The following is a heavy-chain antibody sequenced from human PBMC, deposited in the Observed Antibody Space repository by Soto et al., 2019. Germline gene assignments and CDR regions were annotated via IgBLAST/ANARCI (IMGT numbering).Heavy chain of an antibody. CDR1: GDSVSSNSAA. CDR3: ARVRKGIAAAGTFYYYGMDV. Sequence: SQTLSLTCAISGDSVSSNSAAWNWIRQSPSRGLEWLGRTYYRSKWYNDYAVSVKSRITINPDTSKNQFSLQLNSVTPEDTAVYYCARVRKGIAAAGTFYYYGMDVWGPGTMVTVFS. D-gene: IGHD6-13*01. CDR2: TYYRSKWYN. J-gene: IGHJ6*02. V-gene: IGHV6-1*01.